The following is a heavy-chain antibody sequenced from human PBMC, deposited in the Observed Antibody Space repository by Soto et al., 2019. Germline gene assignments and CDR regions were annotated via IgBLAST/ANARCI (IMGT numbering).Heavy chain of an antibody. Sequence: QVQLVQSGAEVKKPGSSVKVSCKTSGGTFGSYAISWVRQAPGQGLEWMGGIIPIFSTPNYAQKFQGRVTITADESTSTAYMELSSLRSEDTAVYYCARPIQDHFDTSARAAWFDPWGQGTLVTVSS. V-gene: IGHV1-69*12. J-gene: IGHJ5*02. CDR3: ARPIQDHFDTSARAAWFDP. CDR2: IIPIFSTP. CDR1: GGTFGSYA. D-gene: IGHD3-22*01.